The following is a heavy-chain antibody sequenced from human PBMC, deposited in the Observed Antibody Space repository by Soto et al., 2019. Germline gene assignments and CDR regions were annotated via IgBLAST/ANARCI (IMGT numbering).Heavy chain of an antibody. CDR1: GGSFSGYY. J-gene: IGHJ4*02. CDR2: INHSGRT. Sequence: QGQLQQWGAGLLKPSETLSLTCAVYGGSFSGYYWSWIRQPPGKGLEWIGEINHSGRTNYNPSLKRRVTLSVDTSKNQFSLKLRSVTAADTAVYYCARGNFPPVIAAAGKLLDYWGQGTLVTVSS. CDR3: ARGNFPPVIAAAGKLLDY. V-gene: IGHV4-34*01. D-gene: IGHD6-13*01.